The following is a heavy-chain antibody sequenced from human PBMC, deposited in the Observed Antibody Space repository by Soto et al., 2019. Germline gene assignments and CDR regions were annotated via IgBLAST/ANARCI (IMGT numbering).Heavy chain of an antibody. CDR2: INSDGSFT. CDR3: AKGIGFLNWFDP. V-gene: IGHV3-74*01. J-gene: IGHJ5*02. CDR1: GFTFTTYW. D-gene: IGHD2-15*01. Sequence: PGGSLRLSCAASGFTFTTYWMHWVRQAPEMGLVWVSRINSDGSFTTYADSVKGRFTISRDNARNTVYLQMNSLRFEDTAVYYCAKGIGFLNWFDPWGQGTLVTVSS.